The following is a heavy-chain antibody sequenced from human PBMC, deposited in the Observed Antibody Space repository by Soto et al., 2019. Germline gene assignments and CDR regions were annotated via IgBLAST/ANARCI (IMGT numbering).Heavy chain of an antibody. D-gene: IGHD3-10*01. CDR3: ARDRYYYGSGSYYADYYYGMDD. V-gene: IGHV3-33*01. CDR2: IWYDGSNK. J-gene: IGHJ6*02. Sequence: QVQLVESGGGVVQPGRSLRLSCAASGFTFSSYGMHWVRQAPGKGLEWVAVIWYDGSNKYYADSVKGRFTISRDNSKNTLYLQMNSLRAEDTAVYYCARDRYYYGSGSYYADYYYGMDDWGQGTTVTVSS. CDR1: GFTFSSYG.